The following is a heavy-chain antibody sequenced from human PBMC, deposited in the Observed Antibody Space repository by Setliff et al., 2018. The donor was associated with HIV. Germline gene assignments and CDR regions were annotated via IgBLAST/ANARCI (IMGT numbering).Heavy chain of an antibody. CDR1: GYVFTDYD. Sequence: GASVKVSCKASGYVFTDYDIFWVRQAPGQGLEWMGRINPNSGGTNYAQKFQGRVTMTRDTSISTAYMELSRLRSDDTAVYYCVILGLLYPAWGQGTLVTVSS. J-gene: IGHJ4*02. CDR3: VILGLLYPA. CDR2: INPNSGGT. D-gene: IGHD2-2*02. V-gene: IGHV1-2*06.